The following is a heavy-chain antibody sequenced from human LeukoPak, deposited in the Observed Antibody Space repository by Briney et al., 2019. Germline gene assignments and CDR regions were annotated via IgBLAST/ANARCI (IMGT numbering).Heavy chain of an antibody. J-gene: IGHJ6*02. V-gene: IGHV3-7*03. Sequence: GGSLRLSCAASGFTFSSYWMSWVRQAPGKGLEWVANIKQDGSEKYYVDSVKGRFTISRDNAKNSLYLQMNSLRAEDTAVYYCARFLRNYYYYYGMDVWGQGTTVTVSS. CDR1: GFTFSSYW. D-gene: IGHD2/OR15-2a*01. CDR2: IKQDGSEK. CDR3: ARFLRNYYYYYGMDV.